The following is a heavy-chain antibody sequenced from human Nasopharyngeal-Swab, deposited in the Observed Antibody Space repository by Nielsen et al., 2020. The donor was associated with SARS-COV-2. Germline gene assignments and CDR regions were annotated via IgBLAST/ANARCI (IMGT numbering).Heavy chain of an antibody. CDR2: ISAYNGNT. CDR3: ARAHYGMDV. V-gene: IGHV1-18*01. J-gene: IGHJ6*02. Sequence: WVRQAPGQGLEWMGWISAYNGNTNYAQKLQGRVTMTTDTSTSTAYMELRSLRSEDTAVYYCARAHYGMDVWGQGTTVTVSS.